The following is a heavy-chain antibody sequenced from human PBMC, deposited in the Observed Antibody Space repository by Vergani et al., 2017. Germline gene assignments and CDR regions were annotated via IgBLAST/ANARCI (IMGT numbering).Heavy chain of an antibody. V-gene: IGHV3-30*02. J-gene: IGHJ4*02. CDR2: IRYDGSNK. D-gene: IGHD3-22*01. CDR3: AKDRIDSSGYYYLFDY. CDR1: GFTFSSYG. Sequence: QVQLVESGGGVVQPGGSLRLSCAASGFTFSSYGMHWVRQAPGKGLEWVAFIRYDGSNKYYADSVKGRFTISRDNSKNTLYLQMNSLRAEDTAVYYCAKDRIDSSGYYYLFDYWGQGTLVTVSS.